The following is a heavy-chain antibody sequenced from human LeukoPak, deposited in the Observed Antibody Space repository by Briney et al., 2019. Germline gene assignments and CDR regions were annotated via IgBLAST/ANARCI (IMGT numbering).Heavy chain of an antibody. CDR2: ISSSSYI. Sequence: GGSLRLSCAASGFTFSSYSMNWVRQAPGKGLEWVSSISSSSYIYYADSVKGRFTISRDNAKNSLYLQMNSLRAEDTAVYYCARDGDIAVAGTSWFDPWGQGTLVTVSS. CDR3: ARDGDIAVAGTSWFDP. J-gene: IGHJ5*02. CDR1: GFTFSSYS. V-gene: IGHV3-21*01. D-gene: IGHD6-19*01.